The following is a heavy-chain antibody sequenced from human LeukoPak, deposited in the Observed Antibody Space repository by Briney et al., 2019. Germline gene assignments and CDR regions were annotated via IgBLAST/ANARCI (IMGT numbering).Heavy chain of an antibody. Sequence: GGSLRLSCAASGFTFSSYGMHWVRQAPGKGLEWVAVISYDGSNKYYADSVKGRFTIPRDNSKNTLYLQMNSLRAEDTAVYYCAKMGLYDSSGYYGDYWGQGTLVTVSS. CDR2: ISYDGSNK. CDR1: GFTFSSYG. CDR3: AKMGLYDSSGYYGDY. D-gene: IGHD3-22*01. J-gene: IGHJ4*02. V-gene: IGHV3-30*18.